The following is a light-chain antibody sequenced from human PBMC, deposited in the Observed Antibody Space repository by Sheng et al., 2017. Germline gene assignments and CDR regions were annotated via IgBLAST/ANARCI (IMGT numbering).Light chain of an antibody. Sequence: SYELTQPPSVSVSPGQTASITCSGDKLGDKYVCWYQQKPGQSPVLVIYQDTRRPSGIPERFSGSNSGNTATLTISGTQAMDKADYYCQAWDSSTGVFGTGTKVTVL. CDR3: QAWDSSTGV. CDR2: QDT. V-gene: IGLV3-1*01. J-gene: IGLJ1*01. CDR1: KLGDKY.